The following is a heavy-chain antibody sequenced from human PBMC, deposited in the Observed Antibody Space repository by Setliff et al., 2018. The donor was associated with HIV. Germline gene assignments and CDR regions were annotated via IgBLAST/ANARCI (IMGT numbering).Heavy chain of an antibody. Sequence: GGSLRLSCAASGFTFSSYAMSWVRQAPGKGLEWVSAISGSGGSTYYADSVKGRFTISRDNSKNTLYLQMNSLRAEDTALYYCAKDRGEGNYYYYGMDVWGQGTTVTVSS. V-gene: IGHV3-23*01. CDR3: AKDRGEGNYYYYGMDV. J-gene: IGHJ6*02. CDR1: GFTFSSYA. CDR2: ISGSGGST. D-gene: IGHD3-10*01.